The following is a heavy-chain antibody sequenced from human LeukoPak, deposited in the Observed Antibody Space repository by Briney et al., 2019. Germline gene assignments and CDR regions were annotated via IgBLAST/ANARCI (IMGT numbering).Heavy chain of an antibody. CDR1: GFTFSSYA. V-gene: IGHV3-30-3*01. D-gene: IGHD1-26*01. J-gene: IGHJ4*02. CDR2: ISYDGSNK. CDR3: ARDRVGATDYFDY. Sequence: GGSLRLSCAASGFTFSSYAMHWVRQAPGKGLEWVAVISYDGSNKYYADSVKGRFTISRDNSKNTLYPQMNSLRAEDTAVYYCARDRVGATDYFDYWGQGTLVTVSS.